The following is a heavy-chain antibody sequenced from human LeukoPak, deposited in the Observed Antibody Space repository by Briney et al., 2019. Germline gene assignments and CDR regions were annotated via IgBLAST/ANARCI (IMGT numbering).Heavy chain of an antibody. CDR1: GGSFSGYY. J-gene: IGHJ5*02. V-gene: IGHV4-34*01. Sequence: SETLSLTCAVYGGSFSGYYWSWIRQPPGKGLEWIGEINHSGSTNYNPSLKSRVTISVDTSKNQFSLKLSSVTAADTAVYYCARGNGHCSGGSCYPTGSWFDPWGQGTLVTVSS. CDR2: INHSGST. D-gene: IGHD2-15*01. CDR3: ARGNGHCSGGSCYPTGSWFDP.